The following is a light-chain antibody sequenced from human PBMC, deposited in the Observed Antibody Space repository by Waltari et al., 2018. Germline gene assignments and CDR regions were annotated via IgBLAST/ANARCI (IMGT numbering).Light chain of an antibody. Sequence: QSALTQPASVSGSPGQSITIPCPGTSSDVGGYNYVPWYQQHPGKAPKLMIYDVNKRPSGISSRFSGSKSGNTASLTISGLQAEDEADYYCCSYAGRNTPVVFGGGTKLTVL. V-gene: IGLV2-23*02. CDR2: DVN. CDR3: CSYAGRNTPVV. J-gene: IGLJ2*01. CDR1: SSDVGGYNY.